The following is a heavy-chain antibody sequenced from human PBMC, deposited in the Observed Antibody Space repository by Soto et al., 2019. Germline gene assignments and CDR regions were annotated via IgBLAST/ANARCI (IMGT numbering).Heavy chain of an antibody. Sequence: LRLSCAASGFPFSDSYMAWIRQAPGKGLEEIATISSTGSTPYYADSVKGRFTISRDNAQNSLYLEMNNLRAEDTAVYYCARGQQLVANWLDPWGQGILVTVSS. CDR3: ARGQQLVANWLDP. J-gene: IGHJ5*02. D-gene: IGHD6-6*01. CDR2: ISSTGSTP. CDR1: GFPFSDSY. V-gene: IGHV3-11*01.